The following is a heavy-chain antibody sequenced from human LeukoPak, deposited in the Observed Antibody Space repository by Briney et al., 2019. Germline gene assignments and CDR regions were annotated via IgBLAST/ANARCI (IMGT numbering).Heavy chain of an antibody. CDR3: AKTQDIVVVVAPRWFDP. J-gene: IGHJ5*02. CDR2: ISGSGGST. V-gene: IGHV3-23*01. D-gene: IGHD2-15*01. Sequence: GGSLRLSCAASGFTFSSYAMSWVRQAPGKGLEWASAISGSGGSTYYADSVKGRFTISRDNSKNTLYLQMNSLRAEDTAVYYCAKTQDIVVVVAPRWFDPWGQGTLVTVSS. CDR1: GFTFSSYA.